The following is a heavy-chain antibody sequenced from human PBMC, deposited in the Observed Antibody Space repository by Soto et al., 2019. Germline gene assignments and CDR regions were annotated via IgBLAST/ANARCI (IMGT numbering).Heavy chain of an antibody. V-gene: IGHV1-3*01. D-gene: IGHD1-1*01. J-gene: IGHJ5*02. CDR2: INAGNGNT. CDR3: ARASSNFQYNWFAP. Sequence: ASVKVSCKASGYTFTSYAIHWVRQAPVQRLEWMGWINAGNGNTKYSQNLQGRVTITRNTSVSTAYMELSSLRSEDTALYYCARASSNFQYNWFAPWGQGTLVTVSS. CDR1: GYTFTSYA.